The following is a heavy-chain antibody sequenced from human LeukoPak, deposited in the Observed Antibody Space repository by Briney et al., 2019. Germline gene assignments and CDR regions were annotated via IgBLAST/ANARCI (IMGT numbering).Heavy chain of an antibody. CDR2: IRYDGSNK. J-gene: IGHJ4*02. D-gene: IGHD3-22*01. Sequence: HPGGSLRLSCAASGFTFSSYGMHWVRQAPGKGLEWVAFIRYDGSNKYYADSVKGRFTISRDNSKNTLYLQMNSLRAEDMALYYCAKDHRPYYDSSGYYDYWGQGTLVTVSS. CDR3: AKDHRPYYDSSGYYDY. V-gene: IGHV3-30*02. CDR1: GFTFSSYG.